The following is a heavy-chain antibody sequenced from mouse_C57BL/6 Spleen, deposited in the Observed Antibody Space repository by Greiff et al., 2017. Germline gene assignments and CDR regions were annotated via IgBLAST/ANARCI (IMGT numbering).Heavy chain of an antibody. CDR2: IDPSDSYT. J-gene: IGHJ2*01. D-gene: IGHD2-5*01. CDR1: GYTFTSYW. Sequence: QVQLQQPGAELVMPGASVKLSCKASGYTFTSYWMHWVKQRPGQGLEWIGEIDPSDSYTNYNQKFKGKSTLTVDKSSSTAYMQLSSLTSEDSAVYDCARGDNYSNYVPFDYWGQGTTLTVSS. V-gene: IGHV1-69*01. CDR3: ARGDNYSNYVPFDY.